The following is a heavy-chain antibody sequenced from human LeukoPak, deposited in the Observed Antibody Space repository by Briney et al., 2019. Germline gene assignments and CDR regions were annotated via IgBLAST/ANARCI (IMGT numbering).Heavy chain of an antibody. CDR3: ARDRIGFSPFDY. J-gene: IGHJ4*02. V-gene: IGHV4-59*01. Sequence: SETLSLTCTVSGGSISSYYWSWLRQPPGKGLEWIGYIYYSGSTNYNPSLKSRVTISVDTSKNQFSLKLSSVTAADTAVYYCARDRIGFSPFDYWGQGTLVTVSS. CDR2: IYYSGST. CDR1: GGSISSYY. D-gene: IGHD3-16*02.